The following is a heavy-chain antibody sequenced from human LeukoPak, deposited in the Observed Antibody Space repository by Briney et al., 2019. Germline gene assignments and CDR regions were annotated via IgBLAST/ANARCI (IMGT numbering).Heavy chain of an antibody. J-gene: IGHJ5*02. CDR1: GGTFSSYA. CDR3: ASSSSELFNNWFDP. Sequence: SVKVSCKASGGTFSSYAISWVRQAPGQGLEWMGGIIPIFGTANYAQKFQGRVTITADESASTAYMELSSLRSEDTAVYYCASSSSELFNNWFDPWGQGTLVTVSS. V-gene: IGHV1-69*01. CDR2: IIPIFGTA. D-gene: IGHD2-21*01.